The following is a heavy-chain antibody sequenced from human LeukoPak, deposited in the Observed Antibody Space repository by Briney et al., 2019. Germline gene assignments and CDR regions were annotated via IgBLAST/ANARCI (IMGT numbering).Heavy chain of an antibody. J-gene: IGHJ4*02. D-gene: IGHD1-26*01. CDR3: VKVRGRARVGYFDY. CDR1: GFTFSSSW. CDR2: INKDGSVT. Sequence: QPGGSLRLSCAASGFTFSSSWIHGVRQAPGKGLVWVSRINKDGSVTDYAESVKGRFSISRDNAKNTLYLQMNSLRVEDTAIYYCVKVRGRARVGYFDYWGQGTLVTVSS. V-gene: IGHV3-74*01.